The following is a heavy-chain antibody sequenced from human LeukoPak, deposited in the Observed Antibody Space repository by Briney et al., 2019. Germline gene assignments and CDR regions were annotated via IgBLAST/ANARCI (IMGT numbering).Heavy chain of an antibody. D-gene: IGHD4-17*01. CDR1: GFTFSSYS. CDR2: ISSSSSHI. Sequence: GGSLRLSCAASGFTFSSYSMNWVRQAPGKGLEWVSSISSSSSHIYYADSVKGRFTISRDNAKNSLYLQMNSLRAEDTAVYYCARTSRTTAVTTVLYFDYWGQGTLVTVSS. V-gene: IGHV3-21*01. CDR3: ARTSRTTAVTTVLYFDY. J-gene: IGHJ4*02.